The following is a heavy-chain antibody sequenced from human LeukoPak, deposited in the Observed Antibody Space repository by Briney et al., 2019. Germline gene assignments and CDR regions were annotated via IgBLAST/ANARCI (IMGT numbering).Heavy chain of an antibody. V-gene: IGHV4-30-4*01. CDR3: ARGRLTYDILTGYYTY. Sequence: SQTLSLTCTVSGGSISSGDYYWSWIRQPPGKGLEWIGYIYYSGSTYYNPSLKSRVTISVDTSKNQFSLKLSSVTAADTAVYYCARGRLTYDILTGYYTYWGQGTLVTVSS. CDR1: GGSISSGDYY. D-gene: IGHD3-9*01. J-gene: IGHJ4*02. CDR2: IYYSGST.